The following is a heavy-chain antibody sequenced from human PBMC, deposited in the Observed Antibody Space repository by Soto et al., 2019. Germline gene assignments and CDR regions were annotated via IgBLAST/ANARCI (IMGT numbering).Heavy chain of an antibody. CDR3: ARSMFGELGY. CDR1: GGSINDCF. D-gene: IGHD3-10*02. CDR2: IHYGGST. J-gene: IGHJ4*02. V-gene: IGHV4-59*01. Sequence: PSETLSLTCTVSGGSINDCFWSWIRQPPGKGLEWIAYIHYGGSTNYNPSLKSRVTISVDRPKNQFSLKLTSMTAADTAVYYCARSMFGELGYWGPGTLVTVSS.